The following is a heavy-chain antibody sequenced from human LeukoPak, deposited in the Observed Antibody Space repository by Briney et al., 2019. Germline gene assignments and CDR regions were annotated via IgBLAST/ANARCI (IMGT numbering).Heavy chain of an antibody. J-gene: IGHJ4*02. CDR2: INAYNGNT. Sequence: GASVKVFCKASGYTFTSYGISWVRQAPGQGLEWMGWINAYNGNTNYAQKLQGRVTMTTDTSTSTAYMELRSLRSDDTAVYYCARSDIVATIYRVFFDYWGQGTLVTVSS. CDR1: GYTFTSYG. CDR3: ARSDIVATIYRVFFDY. V-gene: IGHV1-18*01. D-gene: IGHD5-12*01.